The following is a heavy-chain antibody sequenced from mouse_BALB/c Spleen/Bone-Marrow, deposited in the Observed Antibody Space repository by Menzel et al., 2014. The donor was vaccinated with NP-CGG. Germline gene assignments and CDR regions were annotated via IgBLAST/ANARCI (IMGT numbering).Heavy chain of an antibody. CDR3: ARVYGNYDAMDY. CDR2: INPSSGYT. D-gene: IGHD2-1*01. J-gene: IGHJ4*01. Sequence: LVESGAELARTGASVKMSCRASGYTFTTYTMHWVKQRPGQGLEWIGYINPSSGYTYYNKKFKDKATLTADKSSSAAYLQLSSLTSEDSAVYCCARVYGNYDAMDYWGQGTSVTISS. V-gene: IGHV1-4*01. CDR1: GYTFTTYT.